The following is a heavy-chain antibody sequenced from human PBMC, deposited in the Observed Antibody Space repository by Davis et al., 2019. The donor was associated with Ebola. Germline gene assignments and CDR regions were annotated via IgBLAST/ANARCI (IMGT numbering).Heavy chain of an antibody. V-gene: IGHV1-18*01. Sequence: ASVKVSCKASGYTFTSYGISWVRQAPGQGLEWMGWISAYNGNTNYAQKFQGRVTMTRDTSTSTVYMELSSLRSEDTAVYYCAREYGDYGAEYFQHWGQGTLVTVSS. CDR3: AREYGDYGAEYFQH. D-gene: IGHD4-17*01. CDR1: GYTFTSYG. CDR2: ISAYNGNT. J-gene: IGHJ1*01.